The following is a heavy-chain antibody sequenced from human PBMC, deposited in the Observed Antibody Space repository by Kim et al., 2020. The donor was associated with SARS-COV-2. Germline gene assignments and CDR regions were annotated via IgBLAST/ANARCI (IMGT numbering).Heavy chain of an antibody. J-gene: IGHJ4*02. D-gene: IGHD6-13*01. Sequence: GGSLRLSCAASGFTFSSYAMHWVRQAPGKGLEWVAVISYDGSNKYYADSVKGRFTISRDNSKNTLYLQMNSLRAEDTAVYYCARGSSSSWYKIDYWGQGTLVTVSS. V-gene: IGHV3-30-3*01. CDR1: GFTFSSYA. CDR3: ARGSSSSWYKIDY. CDR2: ISYDGSNK.